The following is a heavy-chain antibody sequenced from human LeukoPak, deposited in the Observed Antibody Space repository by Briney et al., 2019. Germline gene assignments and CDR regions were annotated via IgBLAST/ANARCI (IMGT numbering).Heavy chain of an antibody. Sequence: ASVKVSCKASGYTFTGYYMHWVRQAPGQGLEWMGRINPNSGGTNYAQKFQGRVTMTRDTSISTAYMELSRLRSDDTAVYYCAGARGWLQEPYYYYYMDVWGKGTTVTVSS. CDR1: GYTFTGYY. CDR2: INPNSGGT. CDR3: AGARGWLQEPYYYYYMDV. J-gene: IGHJ6*03. D-gene: IGHD5-24*01. V-gene: IGHV1-2*06.